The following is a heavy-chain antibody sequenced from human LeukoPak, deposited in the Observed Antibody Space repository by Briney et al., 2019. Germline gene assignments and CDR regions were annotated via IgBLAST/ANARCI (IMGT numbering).Heavy chain of an antibody. D-gene: IGHD2-2*01. V-gene: IGHV1-2*02. CDR2: INPNSGGT. CDR3: ASLQVFDEVPDY. J-gene: IGHJ4*02. CDR1: GYTFTGYY. Sequence: ASVKVSCRASGYTFTGYYMHWVRQAPGQGLEWMGWINPNSGGTNYAQKFQGRVTMTRDTSISTAYMELSRLRSDDTAVYYCASLQVFDEVPDYWGQGTLVTVSS.